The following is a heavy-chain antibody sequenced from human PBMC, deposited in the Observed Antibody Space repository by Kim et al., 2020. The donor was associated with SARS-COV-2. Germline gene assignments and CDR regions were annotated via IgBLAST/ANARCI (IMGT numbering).Heavy chain of an antibody. D-gene: IGHD6-13*01. Sequence: SQTLSLTCAISGDRVSSNIAVWNWIRQSPSRGLEWLGRTYYRSKWSNDYAVSVKSRITINPDTSKNQFSLQLNSVTPEDTAVYYCARERVAAAGRVFDYWGQGTLVTVSS. CDR3: ARERVAAAGRVFDY. J-gene: IGHJ4*02. CDR1: GDRVSSNIAV. V-gene: IGHV6-1*01. CDR2: TYYRSKWSN.